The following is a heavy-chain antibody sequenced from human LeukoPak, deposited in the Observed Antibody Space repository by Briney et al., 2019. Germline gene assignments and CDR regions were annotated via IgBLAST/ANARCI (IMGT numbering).Heavy chain of an antibody. CDR3: ARQKCTSASCLTKNAFDI. D-gene: IGHD2-2*01. V-gene: IGHV4-4*09. J-gene: IGHJ3*02. CDR1: GSISGYY. Sequence: SETLPLTCTVSGSISGYYWSWIRQPPGKGLEWIRYIYTSGSTNYNPSLESRVTISVDTSKNQFSLDLSSVTAADTAVYYCARQKCTSASCLTKNAFDIWGQGTMVTVSS. CDR2: IYTSGST.